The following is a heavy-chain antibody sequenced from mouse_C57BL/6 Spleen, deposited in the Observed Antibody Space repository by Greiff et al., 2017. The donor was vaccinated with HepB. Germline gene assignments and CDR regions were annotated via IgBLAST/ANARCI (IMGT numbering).Heavy chain of an antibody. CDR3: GRQEDYYGSSFDY. D-gene: IGHD1-1*01. CDR2: INPSNGGT. V-gene: IGHV1-53*01. CDR1: GYTFTSYW. J-gene: IGHJ2*01. Sequence: VQLQQSGTELVKPGASVKLSCKASGYTFTSYWMHWVKQRPGQGLEWIGNINPSNGGTNYNEKFKSKATMTVDTSSSTAYMQLSSLTSEDSAVYYCGRQEDYYGSSFDYWGQGTILTVSS.